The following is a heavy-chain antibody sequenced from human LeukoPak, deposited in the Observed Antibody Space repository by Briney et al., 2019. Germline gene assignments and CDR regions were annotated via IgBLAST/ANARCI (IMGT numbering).Heavy chain of an antibody. CDR3: ARRLIVPAAMPYYYYYMDV. J-gene: IGHJ6*03. V-gene: IGHV4-59*08. CDR1: GGSISSYY. D-gene: IGHD2-2*01. CDR2: IYYSGST. Sequence: PSETLSLTCTVSGGSISSYYWSWIRQPPGKGLEWIGYIYYSGSTNYNPSLKSRVTISVDTSKNQFSLKLSSVIAADTAVYYCARRLIVPAAMPYYYYYMDVWGKGTTVTVS.